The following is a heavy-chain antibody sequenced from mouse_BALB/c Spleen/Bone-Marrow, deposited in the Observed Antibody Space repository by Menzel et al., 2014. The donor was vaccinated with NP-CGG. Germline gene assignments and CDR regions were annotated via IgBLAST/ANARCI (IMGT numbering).Heavy chain of an antibody. J-gene: IGHJ4*01. D-gene: IGHD1-1*01. Sequence: VQLQQSGPGLVAPSPCLSITCTVSGFSLTSYGVYWVRQPPGKVLEWLGDICAGGSTNYNSTLMSRLSISNDNSKSQVILKMNSQQTDDTAMYYCARGTYYGGAMDYWGQGTSVTVSS. CDR3: ARGTYYGGAMDY. V-gene: IGHV2-9*02. CDR2: ICAGGST. CDR1: GFSLTSYG.